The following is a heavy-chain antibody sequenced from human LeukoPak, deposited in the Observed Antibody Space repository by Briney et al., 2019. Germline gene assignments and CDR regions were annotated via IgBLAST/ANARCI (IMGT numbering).Heavy chain of an antibody. D-gene: IGHD1-26*01. V-gene: IGHV4-39*01. Sequence: PSETLSLTCTVSGGSISSSSYYWGWIRQPPGKGLEWIGSIYYSGSTYYNPSLKSRVTISVDTSKNQFSLKLSSVTAADTAVYYCAGNHHKWGLRSCDYWGQGTLVTVSS. CDR2: IYYSGST. CDR3: AGNHHKWGLRSCDY. CDR1: GGSISSSSYY. J-gene: IGHJ4*02.